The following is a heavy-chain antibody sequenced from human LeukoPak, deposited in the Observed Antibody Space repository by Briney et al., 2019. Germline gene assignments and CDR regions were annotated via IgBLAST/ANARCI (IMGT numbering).Heavy chain of an antibody. Sequence: GGSLRLSCEASGFSFSDYGMHWVRQAPGKGLAWVAFIRYNGDNKYYADSVKGRFTVSRDNSQSTLYLQMNSLRVEDTAVYYCAKRVVIRSTDYFYYYIHVWGKGTTVTVSS. V-gene: IGHV3-30*02. CDR2: IRYNGDNK. CDR1: GFSFSDYG. J-gene: IGHJ6*03. CDR3: AKRVVIRSTDYFYYYIHV. D-gene: IGHD3-3*01.